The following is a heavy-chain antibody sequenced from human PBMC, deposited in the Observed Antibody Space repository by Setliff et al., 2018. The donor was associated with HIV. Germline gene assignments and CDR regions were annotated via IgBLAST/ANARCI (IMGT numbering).Heavy chain of an antibody. CDR2: INHSGSA. CDR1: GGSFTGYY. J-gene: IGHJ4*02. CDR3: EVAGQ. V-gene: IGHV4-34*01. Sequence: PSETLSLTCAVYGGSFTGYYWTWIRQPPGKGLEWIGEINHSGSADYSPSLKSRVTISVDTSKKQFSLKLSSVTAADTAVYYCEVAGQWGQGTLVTVSS. D-gene: IGHD6-19*01.